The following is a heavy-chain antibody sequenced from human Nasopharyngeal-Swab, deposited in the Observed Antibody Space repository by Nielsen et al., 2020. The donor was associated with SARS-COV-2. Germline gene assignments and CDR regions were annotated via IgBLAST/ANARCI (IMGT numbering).Heavy chain of an antibody. Sequence: WIRQPPGKGLEWIGEIYHSGSTNCNPSLKSRVTISVDKSKNQFSLKLSSVTAADTAVYYCARGKFNILTGAAAFDIWGQGTMVTVSS. J-gene: IGHJ3*02. CDR3: ARGKFNILTGAAAFDI. CDR2: IYHSGST. D-gene: IGHD3-9*01. V-gene: IGHV4-4*02.